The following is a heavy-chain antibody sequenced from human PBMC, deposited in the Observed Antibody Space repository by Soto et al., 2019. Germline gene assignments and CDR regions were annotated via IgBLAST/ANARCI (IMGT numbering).Heavy chain of an antibody. J-gene: IGHJ4*02. Sequence: EGPLLDSGGGLVQPGGSLRLSCAASGFPFSIYAMRWVRQAPGKGLQWVSDINSDGFTTYYADSVKGRFTISRDNSRNTVYLKMNNLRAEDTAVYYCTKPRGDGYSDYWGQGTLVTVSS. CDR2: INSDGFTT. CDR1: GFPFSIYA. V-gene: IGHV3-23*03. CDR3: TKPRGDGYSDY.